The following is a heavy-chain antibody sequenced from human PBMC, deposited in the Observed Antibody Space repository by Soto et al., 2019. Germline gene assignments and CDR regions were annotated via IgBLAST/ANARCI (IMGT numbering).Heavy chain of an antibody. J-gene: IGHJ4*02. CDR2: ISYTGST. D-gene: IGHD3-10*01. V-gene: IGHV4-59*01. CDR3: ARGGPEYYGSWSEGVLDY. CDR1: GGSISSYF. Sequence: QVQLQESGPGLMKPSETLSLTCSVSGGSISSYFWSWIRQPPGKGLEWIGYISYTGSTNYNPSLKSRVTISLDTSKNQFSLKLSSVTAADMAVYYCARGGPEYYGSWSEGVLDYWGQGTLVTVSS.